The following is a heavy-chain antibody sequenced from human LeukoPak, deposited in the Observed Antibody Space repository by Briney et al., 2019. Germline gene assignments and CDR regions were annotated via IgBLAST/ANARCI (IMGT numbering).Heavy chain of an antibody. CDR3: ARGGSYPDH. J-gene: IGHJ4*02. CDR2: IKLDGSDK. V-gene: IGHV3-7*01. D-gene: IGHD1-26*01. CDR1: GFTFTNYW. Sequence: GGSLRLSCAASGFTFTNYWMSWVRQAPGKGLEWVAHIKLDGSDKYYVDSVKGRFTISRDNAKNSLYLQMNSLRAEDTAVCYCARGGSYPDHWGQGTLVTVSS.